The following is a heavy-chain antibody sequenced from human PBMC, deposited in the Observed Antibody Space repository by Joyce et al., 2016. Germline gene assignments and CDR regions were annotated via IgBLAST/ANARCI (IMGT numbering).Heavy chain of an antibody. CDR1: GGSVTSDGYY. CDR3: ARGTGHYTKAHFDY. CDR2: VWSSGST. D-gene: IGHD3/OR15-3a*01. J-gene: IGHJ4*02. V-gene: IGHV4-61*08. Sequence: QVQLQESGPGLVQPSETLSLTCTVSGGSVTSDGYYWSWFRQPPGKELEWIGFVWSSGSTHQHPSRGRPVTISVVPPKNQFSLTLRSVTAAETAVYYCARGTGHYTKAHFDYWGQGILVTVSS.